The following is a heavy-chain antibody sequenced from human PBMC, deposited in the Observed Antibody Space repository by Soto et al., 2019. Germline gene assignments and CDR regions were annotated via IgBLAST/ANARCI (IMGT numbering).Heavy chain of an antibody. CDR1: GVSISSGNW. CDR3: ARLVYDTRLNYMYFDF. D-gene: IGHD3-10*01. CDR2: IFHDGAA. V-gene: IGHV4-4*02. Sequence: SETLSLTCAVSGVSISSGNWWTWVRQSPQRGLEYIGEIFHDGAANYYPSFERRVAISVDTSKNQFSLKLTSVTAADTAIYFCARLVYDTRLNYMYFDFWGQGTLVTVSS. J-gene: IGHJ4*02.